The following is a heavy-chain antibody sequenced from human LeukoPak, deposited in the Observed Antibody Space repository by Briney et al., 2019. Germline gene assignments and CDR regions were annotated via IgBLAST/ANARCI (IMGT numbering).Heavy chain of an antibody. V-gene: IGHV4-4*07. J-gene: IGHJ6*03. CDR1: GGSISSYY. CDR2: IYTSGST. CDR3: ARGVGGYSSGYQKHYYYYYYMDV. D-gene: IGHD2-15*01. Sequence: PSETLSLTCTVSGGSISSYYWSWIRQPAGKGLEWIGRIYTSGSTNYNPSLKSRVTISVDTSKNQFSLKLSSVTAADTAVYYCARGVGGYSSGYQKHYYYYYYMDVWGKGTTVTVSS.